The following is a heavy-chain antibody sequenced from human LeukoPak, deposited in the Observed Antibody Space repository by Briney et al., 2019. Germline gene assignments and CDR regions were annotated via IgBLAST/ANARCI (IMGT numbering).Heavy chain of an antibody. CDR2: ISSSRSTI. Sequence: GGSLRLSCAASGFTFSDYYMSLILQPPRKGLHSASYISSSRSTIYYADSVKGRFTISRDNAKNSLYLQMNSLRAEDTAVYYCARDRRWLDTFDYWGQGTLVTVTS. CDR3: ARDRRWLDTFDY. J-gene: IGHJ4*02. V-gene: IGHV3-11*01. D-gene: IGHD6-19*01. CDR1: GFTFSDYY.